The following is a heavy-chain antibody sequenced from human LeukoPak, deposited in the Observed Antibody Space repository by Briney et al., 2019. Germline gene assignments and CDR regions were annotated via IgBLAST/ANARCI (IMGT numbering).Heavy chain of an antibody. J-gene: IGHJ4*02. D-gene: IGHD4-17*01. CDR2: INSDGSTT. V-gene: IGHV3-74*01. CDR3: ARVQDYGDYGGSFDY. CDR1: GFAFSSYW. Sequence: GGSLRLSCAASGFAFSSYWMHWVRQAPGKGLVWVSRINSDGSTTSYADSVKGRFTISRDNAKNTLYLQMNSLRVEDTAVYYCARVQDYGDYGGSFDYCGQGTLVTVSS.